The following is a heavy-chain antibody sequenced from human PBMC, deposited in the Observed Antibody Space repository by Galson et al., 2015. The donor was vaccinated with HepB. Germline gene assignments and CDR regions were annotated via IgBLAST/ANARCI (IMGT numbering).Heavy chain of an antibody. J-gene: IGHJ5*02. Sequence: SLRLSCAGSGYTFSTYGMHWVRQAPGKGLEWVAVISNDGTNNNYADSVKGRFTISRDNSKNTLYLQMHSLRTEDTAVYYCAKTGYYYDSSGQSDWFDPWGQGTLVTVSS. D-gene: IGHD3-22*01. CDR1: GYTFSTYG. V-gene: IGHV3-30*18. CDR3: AKTGYYYDSSGQSDWFDP. CDR2: ISNDGTNN.